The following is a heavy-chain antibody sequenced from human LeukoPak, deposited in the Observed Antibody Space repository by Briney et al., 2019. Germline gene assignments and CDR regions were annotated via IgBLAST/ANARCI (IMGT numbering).Heavy chain of an antibody. CDR2: IYSSGST. Sequence: SETLSLTCNVSGGSIRGYYWSWIRQPPGKGLEWIGYIYSSGSTNYNPSLKSRVTMSVDTSKNQFSLKVSSADTAAYYCARVFDSGSQAYFYYMDVWGKGTTVTIFS. D-gene: IGHD3-10*01. CDR1: GGSIRGYY. V-gene: IGHV4-59*01. CDR3: ARVFDSGSQAYFYYMDV. J-gene: IGHJ6*03.